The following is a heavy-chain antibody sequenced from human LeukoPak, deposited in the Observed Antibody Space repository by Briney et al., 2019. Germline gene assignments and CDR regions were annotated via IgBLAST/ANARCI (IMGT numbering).Heavy chain of an antibody. V-gene: IGHV4-34*01. J-gene: IGHJ3*02. CDR2: INHSGST. CDR3: ARALGAFDI. Sequence: SETLSLTGAVYGVPFSGYYWSWIRQPPGKGLKWVGEINHSGSTNYNPSLKSRVTISVDTSKNQFSLKLSSVTAADTAVYYCARALGAFDIWGQGTMVTVSS. CDR1: GVPFSGYY.